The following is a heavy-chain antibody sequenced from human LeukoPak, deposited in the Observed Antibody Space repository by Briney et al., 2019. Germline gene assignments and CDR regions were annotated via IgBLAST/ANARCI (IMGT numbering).Heavy chain of an antibody. V-gene: IGHV3-7*01. CDR3: ATDRGWRTSGYYLYYFES. CDR2: IKHDGSEE. CDR1: GFILSGYF. Sequence: GGSLRLSCAASGFILSGYFMSWVRQAPGKGLEWVASIKHDGSEEYYVDSVRGRFTISRDNTKSSLYLQMGSLRAEDTAVYYCATDRGWRTSGYYLYYFESWGQGTLVTVSS. D-gene: IGHD3-3*01. J-gene: IGHJ4*02.